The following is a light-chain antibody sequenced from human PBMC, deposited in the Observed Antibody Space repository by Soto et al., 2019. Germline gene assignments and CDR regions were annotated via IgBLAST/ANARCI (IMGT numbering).Light chain of an antibody. CDR2: AAS. CDR1: RDIGND. Sequence: AIQMTQSPSSLSASVGDRVTITCRASRDIGNDLGWYQQKPGKAPKHLIFAASNLQSGVPSRFSGGGSGTNFTLTLSSLRLDIFAPIYFLHTLNFSWTFGQGTKV. J-gene: IGKJ1*01. V-gene: IGKV1-6*01. CDR3: LHTLNFSWT.